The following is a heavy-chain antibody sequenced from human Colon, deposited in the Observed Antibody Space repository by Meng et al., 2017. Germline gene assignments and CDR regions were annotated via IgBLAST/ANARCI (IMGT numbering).Heavy chain of an antibody. D-gene: IGHD6-13*01. CDR3: AREAAADIKRELDY. CDR2: ISSTSTYI. CDR1: GFTLSSHS. V-gene: IGHV3-21*01. J-gene: IGHJ4*02. Sequence: GGSLRLSCAASGFTLSSHSMNWVRQAPGKGLEWISSISSTSTYIFYADSVKGRFTVSRDNAKNSLFLQMNGLRADDTAVYYCAREAAADIKRELDYWGQGTQVTVSS.